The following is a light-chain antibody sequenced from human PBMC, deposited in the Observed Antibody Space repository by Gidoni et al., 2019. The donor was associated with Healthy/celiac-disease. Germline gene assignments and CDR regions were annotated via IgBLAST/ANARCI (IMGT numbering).Light chain of an antibody. CDR3: QQYNSYSAGGT. CDR1: QSISSW. V-gene: IGKV1-5*03. Sequence: DIQMTQSPSTLSASVGGRVTITCRASQSISSWLAWYQQKPGKAPKLLSYKSSSLESGFPSRFSCSGSGTEFTFTISSLQPDDFATYYCQQYNSYSAGGTFGHGTKVEI. J-gene: IGKJ1*01. CDR2: KSS.